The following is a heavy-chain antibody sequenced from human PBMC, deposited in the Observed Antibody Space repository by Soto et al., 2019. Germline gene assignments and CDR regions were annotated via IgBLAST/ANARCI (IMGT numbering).Heavy chain of an antibody. CDR2: IYPGDSDT. V-gene: IGHV5-51*01. CDR3: ARQYSSSWWYYFDY. CDR1: GYSFTSYW. Sequence: VAAVKISGKGSGYSFTSYWIGWVRQMPGKGLEWMGIIYPGDSDTRYSPSFQGQVTISADKSISTAYLQWSSLKASDTAMYYCARQYSSSWWYYFDYWGQGTLVTVSS. J-gene: IGHJ4*02. D-gene: IGHD6-13*01.